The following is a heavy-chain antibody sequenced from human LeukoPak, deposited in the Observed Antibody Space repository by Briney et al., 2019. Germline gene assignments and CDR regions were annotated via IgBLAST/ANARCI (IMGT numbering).Heavy chain of an antibody. J-gene: IGHJ4*02. V-gene: IGHV3-30-3*01. CDR2: ISNDGTTE. D-gene: IGHD1-26*01. CDR1: GFNFSPYA. Sequence: GGSLRPSCVASGFNFSPYAVHWVRQAPGKGLEWVAMISNDGTTESYTDSVKGRFTISRDNFNNALYLQMNGLRLEDTAVYYCTRASPWDPTLFDYWGQGTLVTVSS. CDR3: TRASPWDPTLFDY.